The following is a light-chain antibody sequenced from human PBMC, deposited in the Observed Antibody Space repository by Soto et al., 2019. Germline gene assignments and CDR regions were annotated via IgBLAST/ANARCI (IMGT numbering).Light chain of an antibody. CDR3: QQHTVSMYT. J-gene: IGKJ2*01. V-gene: IGKV3-20*01. CDR1: QSVARD. CDR2: RAS. Sequence: EIVLTQSPGTLSLSPGETAPLSSRPSQSVARDLTWYQHKPGQAPRLLISRASTGATGIPDRFSGSGSGTDFTLTINRLEPEDSAVYYCQQHTVSMYTFGQGTKVDIK.